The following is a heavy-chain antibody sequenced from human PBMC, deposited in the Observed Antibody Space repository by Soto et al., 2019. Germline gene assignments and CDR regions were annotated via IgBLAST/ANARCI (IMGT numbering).Heavy chain of an antibody. CDR2: IRGSDSII. V-gene: IGHV3-11*01. J-gene: IGHJ4*02. D-gene: IGHD2-15*01. CDR1: GFTLSNSF. Sequence: QVQLVESGGGLVKPGGSLRLSCAASGFTLSNSFMIWIRQAPGKGLGWVSYIRGSDSIIEYAESVKGRFTISRDNAKSSLYLEMNNLRAEDTAVDYCARKYWANPDYWGQGALVTVSS. CDR3: ARKYWANPDY.